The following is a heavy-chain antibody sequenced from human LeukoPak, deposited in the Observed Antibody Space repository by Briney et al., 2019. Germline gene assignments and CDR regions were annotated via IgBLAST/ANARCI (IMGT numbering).Heavy chain of an antibody. CDR1: GGTFSSYA. J-gene: IGHJ4*02. V-gene: IGHV1-69*13. CDR3: ARVEYSWNDD. CDR2: IIPIFGTA. Sequence: ASVKVSCKASGGTFSSYAISWVRQAPGQGLEWMGGIIPIFGTANYAQKFQGRVTITADESTSTAYMELSSLRAEDTAVYDCARVEYSWNDDWGQGTLVTVSS. D-gene: IGHD1-1*01.